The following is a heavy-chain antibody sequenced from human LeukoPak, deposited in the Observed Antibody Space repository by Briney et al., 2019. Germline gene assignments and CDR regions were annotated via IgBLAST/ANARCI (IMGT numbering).Heavy chain of an antibody. J-gene: IGHJ4*02. CDR3: AKEGLLRSSGGGADY. CDR2: ISGSGGST. D-gene: IGHD3-16*01. V-gene: IGHV3-23*01. CDR1: GFTFSSYS. Sequence: PGGSLRLSCAASGFTFSSYSMNWVRQAPGKGLEWVSAISGSGGSTYYADSVKGRFTISRDNSKNTLYLQMNSLRAEDTAVYYCAKEGLLRSSGGGADYWGQGTLVTVSS.